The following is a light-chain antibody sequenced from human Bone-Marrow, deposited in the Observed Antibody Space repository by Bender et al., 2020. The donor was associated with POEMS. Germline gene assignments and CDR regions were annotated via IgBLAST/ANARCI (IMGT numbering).Light chain of an antibody. V-gene: IGLV2-8*01. J-gene: IGLJ3*02. CDR2: DVT. Sequence: QSALTQPPSASGSPGQSVIISCTGTSSDVGGYNYVSWYQQHPGNSPKILIYDVTKRPSGVPDRFSGSKSGNTASLTVSGLQAEDEADYYCCSYAGATTLWVFGGGTKLTVL. CDR3: CSYAGATTLWV. CDR1: SSDVGGYNY.